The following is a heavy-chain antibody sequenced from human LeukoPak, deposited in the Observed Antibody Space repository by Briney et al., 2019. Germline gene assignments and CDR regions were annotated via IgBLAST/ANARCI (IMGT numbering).Heavy chain of an antibody. D-gene: IGHD2-2*01. CDR3: ARGPCSSTSCYSAY. V-gene: IGHV4-34*01. J-gene: IGHJ4*02. CDR2: INHSGST. Sequence: SETLSLTCAVCGGSFSGYYWSWIRQPPGKGLEWIGEINHSGSTNYNPSLKSRVTISVDTSKNQFSLRLSSVTAADTAVYYCARGPCSSTSCYSAYWGQGTLVTVSS. CDR1: GGSFSGYY.